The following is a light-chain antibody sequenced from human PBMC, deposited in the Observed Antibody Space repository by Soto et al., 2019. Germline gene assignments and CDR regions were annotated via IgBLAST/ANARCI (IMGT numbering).Light chain of an antibody. CDR2: SNN. V-gene: IGLV1-44*01. CDR3: AAWDDSLSWV. Sequence: QSVLTQPPSASGTPGQRVTISCSGSSSNIGSNTVNWYQQLPGTAPKHLIFSNNQRPSGVPDRFSGSKSGTSASLAISGLQPEDEADYYCAAWDDSLSWVFGGGTKLTAL. CDR1: SSNIGSNT. J-gene: IGLJ3*02.